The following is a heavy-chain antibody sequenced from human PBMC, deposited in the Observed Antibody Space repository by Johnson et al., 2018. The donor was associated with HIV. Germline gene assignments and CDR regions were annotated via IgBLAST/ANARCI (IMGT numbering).Heavy chain of an antibody. D-gene: IGHD2-8*02. CDR2: TSYDGSNK. V-gene: IGHV3-30*18. CDR3: AKSGLFVLVVYAPDVFDI. Sequence: RLVESGGGVVQPGRSLRLSCAASGFAFSNFGMHWVRQAPGKGLEWVAVTSYDGSNKYYADSVKGRFTISRDNSKNTLYLQMNSLRAEDTAVYYCAKSGLFVLVVYAPDVFDIWGQGTMVTVSS. CDR1: GFAFSNFG. J-gene: IGHJ3*02.